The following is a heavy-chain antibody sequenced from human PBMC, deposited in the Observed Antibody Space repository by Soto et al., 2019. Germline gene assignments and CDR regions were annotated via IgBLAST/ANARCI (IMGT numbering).Heavy chain of an antibody. CDR1: GFTFSSYS. D-gene: IGHD2-15*01. J-gene: IGHJ4*02. CDR3: ARAGSTVGQGCPRGGGSCNY. Sequence: EVQLVESGGGLVKPGGSLRLSCAASGFTFSSYSMNWVRQAPGKGLEWVASISSSSSYIYYADSVKGRFTISRDNAKNSLYLQMNSLRAEDTAVYYCARAGSTVGQGCPRGGGSCNYWGQGTLVTVSS. CDR2: ISSSSSYI. V-gene: IGHV3-21*01.